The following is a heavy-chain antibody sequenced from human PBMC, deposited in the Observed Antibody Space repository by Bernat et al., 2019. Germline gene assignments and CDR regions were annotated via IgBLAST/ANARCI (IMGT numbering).Heavy chain of an antibody. CDR2: IREDGSEK. D-gene: IGHD3-10*02. J-gene: IGHJ6*02. CDR3: AKCSGSYVVDGMDV. Sequence: EVQLVESGGGLVQPGGSLRVSCAASGFTFSSYWMSWVRQAPGKGLEWVANIREDGSEKYYVDSVKGRFTISRDSAKNSLYLQMNSLRAEDTAVYYCAKCSGSYVVDGMDVWGQGTTVTVSS. V-gene: IGHV3-7*01. CDR1: GFTFSSYW.